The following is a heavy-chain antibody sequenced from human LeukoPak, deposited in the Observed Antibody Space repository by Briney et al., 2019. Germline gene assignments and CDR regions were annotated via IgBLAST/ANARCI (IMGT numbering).Heavy chain of an antibody. V-gene: IGHV4-34*01. Sequence: SETLSLTCAVYGGSFSGYYWSWIRQPPGKRLEWIGEINHSGSTNYNPSLKSRVTISVDTSKNQFSLKLSSVTAADTAVYYCARNYGSGSPYYYYYYGMDVWGQGTTVTVSS. CDR1: GGSFSGYY. J-gene: IGHJ6*02. CDR2: INHSGST. CDR3: ARNYGSGSPYYYYYYGMDV. D-gene: IGHD3-10*01.